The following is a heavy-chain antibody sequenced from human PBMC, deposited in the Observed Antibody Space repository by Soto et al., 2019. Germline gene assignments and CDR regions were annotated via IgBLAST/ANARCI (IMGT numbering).Heavy chain of an antibody. D-gene: IGHD3-22*01. J-gene: IGHJ6*02. Sequence: GGSLRLSCAASGFTLNTYGMYWVRQAPGKGLEWVAVSWYDGTNKDYADSVKGRFTISRDTSRNTLYLQMNSLRAEDTAVYYAARGCPRWSPYFYEYMDDWGQGTTVTVSS. CDR2: SWYDGTNK. V-gene: IGHV3-33*07. CDR1: GFTLNTYG. CDR3: ARGCPRWSPYFYEYMDD.